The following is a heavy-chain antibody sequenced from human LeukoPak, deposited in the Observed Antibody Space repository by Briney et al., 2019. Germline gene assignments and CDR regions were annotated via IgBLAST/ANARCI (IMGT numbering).Heavy chain of an antibody. CDR1: GFTFSSYA. J-gene: IGHJ3*02. D-gene: IGHD2-21*01. V-gene: IGHV3-30-3*01. Sequence: GGSPRLSCAASGFTFSSYAMHWVRQAPGKGLEWVAVISYDGSNKYYADSVKGRFTISRDNSKNTLYLQMNSLRAEDTAVYYCARDGLWNAFDIWGQGTMVTVSS. CDR2: ISYDGSNK. CDR3: ARDGLWNAFDI.